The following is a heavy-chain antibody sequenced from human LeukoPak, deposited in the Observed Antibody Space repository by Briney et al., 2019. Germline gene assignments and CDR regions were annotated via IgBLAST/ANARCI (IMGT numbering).Heavy chain of an antibody. CDR2: INHSGGIT. D-gene: IGHD2-15*01. CDR1: GFPFSSYD. V-gene: IGHV3-23*01. J-gene: IGHJ6*02. Sequence: GGSLRLSCAASGFPFSSYDMSWVRQAPGKGLEWVSTINHSGGITYYADSVRGRFIIFRDNSKNTVSLQMNSLTAEDTAVYYCASTCSGGSCYYHYYYYGMDVWGQGTTVTVSS. CDR3: ASTCSGGSCYYHYYYYGMDV.